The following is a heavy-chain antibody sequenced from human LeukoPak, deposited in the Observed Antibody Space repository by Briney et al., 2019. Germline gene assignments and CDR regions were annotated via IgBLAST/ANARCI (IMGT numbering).Heavy chain of an antibody. Sequence: PGGSLRLSCAASGFTFSSYWMQWVRQAPGKGLVWVSRIDGDGSSTNYADSVKGRFTISRDNAKNTLYLQMNSLRAEDTAVYYCARDIRYYYGSGSYYNFFQFDYWGQGTLVTVSS. CDR2: IDGDGSST. J-gene: IGHJ4*02. CDR1: GFTFSSYW. CDR3: ARDIRYYYGSGSYYNFFQFDY. V-gene: IGHV3-74*01. D-gene: IGHD3-10*01.